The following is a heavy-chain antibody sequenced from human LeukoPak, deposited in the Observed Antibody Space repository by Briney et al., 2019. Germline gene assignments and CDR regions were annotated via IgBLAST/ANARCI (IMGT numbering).Heavy chain of an antibody. D-gene: IGHD4-17*01. CDR1: GVSISSYY. CDR3: ARDSVAYGDYGEFDY. V-gene: IGHV4-59*01. J-gene: IGHJ4*02. CDR2: IYYSGST. Sequence: HPSETLSLTCTVSGVSISSYYWSWIRQPPGKGLEWIGYIYYSGSTNYNPSLKSRVTISVDTSKNQFSLKLSSVTAADTAVYYCARDSVAYGDYGEFDYWGQGTLVTVSS.